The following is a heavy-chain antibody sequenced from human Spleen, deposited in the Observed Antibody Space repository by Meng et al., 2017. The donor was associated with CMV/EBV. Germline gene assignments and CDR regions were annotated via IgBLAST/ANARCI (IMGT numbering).Heavy chain of an antibody. V-gene: IGHV1-18*01. J-gene: IGHJ4*02. CDR3: ARVGYGGNFIDY. Sequence: CKGFGYTFSSYGISWVRKAPGQGLEWMGWISGYNGNTNYAQKLQGRITMTTDTSTSTAYMELRSLRSDDTAVYYCARVGYGGNFIDYWGQGTLVTVSS. CDR1: GYTFSSYG. D-gene: IGHD4-23*01. CDR2: ISGYNGNT.